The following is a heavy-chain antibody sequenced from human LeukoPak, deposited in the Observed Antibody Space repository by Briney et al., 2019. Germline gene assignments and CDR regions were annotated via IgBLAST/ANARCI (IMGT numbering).Heavy chain of an antibody. CDR1: GGSISSHY. D-gene: IGHD1-26*01. J-gene: IGHJ5*02. CDR2: ISYSGST. Sequence: SETLSLTCTVPGGSISSHYWSCIRQPPGKGLEWIGYISYSGSTNYNPSLKSRVTISVDTSKNQFSLKLSSVTAADTAVYYCAREGGSGTYGWFDPWGQGTLVTVSS. V-gene: IGHV4-59*11. CDR3: AREGGSGTYGWFDP.